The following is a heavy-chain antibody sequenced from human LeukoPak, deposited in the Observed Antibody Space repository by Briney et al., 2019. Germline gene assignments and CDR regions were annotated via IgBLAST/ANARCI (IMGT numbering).Heavy chain of an antibody. CDR1: GFTFSSYW. CDR2: IKTEGSEQ. Sequence: HPGGSLRLSCAASGFTFSSYWMSWVRQAPGKGLEWVANIKTEGSEQYYVDSVKGRVTISRDNAKNSLYLQMNILRAEDTAVYYCARNTWIQSWFAGMDVWGQGTTVTVSS. CDR3: ARNTWIQSWFAGMDV. V-gene: IGHV3-7*01. J-gene: IGHJ6*02. D-gene: IGHD5-18*01.